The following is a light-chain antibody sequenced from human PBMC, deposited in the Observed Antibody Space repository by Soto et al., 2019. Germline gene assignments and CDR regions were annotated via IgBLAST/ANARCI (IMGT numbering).Light chain of an antibody. V-gene: IGKV1-9*01. CDR2: AAS. J-gene: IGKJ5*01. CDR1: QAINTY. CDR3: QKYGSSPIT. Sequence: QLPPSPSSLSASVGDRVAITFRASQAINTYLAWYQQKPGKAPNLIIYAASTLHSGVTSRFSGSGSGTDFTITIRRMEPEDFAVYYCQKYGSSPITCGHGPRRALK.